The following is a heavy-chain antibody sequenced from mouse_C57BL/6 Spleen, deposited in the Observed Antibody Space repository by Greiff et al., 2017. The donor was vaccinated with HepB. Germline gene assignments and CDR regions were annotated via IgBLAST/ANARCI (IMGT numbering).Heavy chain of an antibody. CDR1: GYTFTSYG. D-gene: IGHD1-1*01. J-gene: IGHJ1*03. Sequence: VKVVESGAELARPGASVKLSCKASGYTFTSYGISWVKQRTGQGLEWIGEIYPRSGNTYYNEKFKGKATLTADKSSSTAYMELRSLTSEDSAVYFCARYDTTGHFDVWGTGTTVTVSS. CDR3: ARYDTTGHFDV. V-gene: IGHV1-81*01. CDR2: IYPRSGNT.